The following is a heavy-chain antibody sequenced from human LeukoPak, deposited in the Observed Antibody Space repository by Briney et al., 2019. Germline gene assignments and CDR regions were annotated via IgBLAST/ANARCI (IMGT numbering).Heavy chain of an antibody. D-gene: IGHD6-19*01. V-gene: IGHV3-30*02. J-gene: IGHJ4*02. CDR3: VKDQAGG. Sequence: GGSLRLSCAASGFTFDDYGMSWVRQAPGKGLEWVAFVRYDGTHQYYTDSVEGRFIISRDNSMNTLYLQMNSLSTEDTAVYYCVKDQAGGWGQGTLVTVSS. CDR2: VRYDGTHQ. CDR1: GFTFDDYG.